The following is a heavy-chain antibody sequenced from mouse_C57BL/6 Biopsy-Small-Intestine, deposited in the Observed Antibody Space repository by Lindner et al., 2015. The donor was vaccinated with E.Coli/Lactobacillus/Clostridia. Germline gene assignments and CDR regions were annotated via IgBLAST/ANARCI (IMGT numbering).Heavy chain of an antibody. D-gene: IGHD2-3*01. J-gene: IGHJ2*01. V-gene: IGHV1-39*01. CDR3: ARVDGYYVLYYSDY. CDR2: INPNYGTT. Sequence: VQLQESGPELVKPGASVKISCKASGYSFTDYNMNWVKQSNGKSLEWIGIINPNYGTTSYNQRFKGKATLTVDQSSSTAYMQLNSLTSEDSAVYYCARVDGYYVLYYSDYWGQGTTLTVSS. CDR1: GYSFTDYN.